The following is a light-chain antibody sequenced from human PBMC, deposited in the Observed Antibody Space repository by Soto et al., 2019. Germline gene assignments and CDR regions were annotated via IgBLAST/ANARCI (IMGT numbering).Light chain of an antibody. V-gene: IGKV3-11*01. J-gene: IGKJ1*01. CDR3: QQRTNSPPST. CDR2: GVS. CDR1: QNISTY. Sequence: EIVLTQSPATLSLSPGEGASLSCRASQNISTYLAWYQQRPGQVPRLLIYGVSKRAPAIPPRFSGSGSGTDFTLSVSGLETEDFATYYCQQRTNSPPSTFGQGTRVELK.